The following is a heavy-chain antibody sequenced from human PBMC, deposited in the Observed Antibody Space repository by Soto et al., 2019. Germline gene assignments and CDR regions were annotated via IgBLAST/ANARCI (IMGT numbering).Heavy chain of an antibody. CDR3: AKGGYYGSGSYYNGSIYYYYGMDV. CDR1: GFPFSSYA. Sequence: GGSLRLSCAASGFPFSSYAMSWVRQAPGKGLEWVSAISGSGGSTYYADSVKGRFTISRDNSKNTLYLQMNSLRAEDTAVYYCAKGGYYGSGSYYNGSIYYYYGMDVWGQGTTVTVSS. V-gene: IGHV3-23*01. D-gene: IGHD3-10*01. CDR2: ISGSGGST. J-gene: IGHJ6*02.